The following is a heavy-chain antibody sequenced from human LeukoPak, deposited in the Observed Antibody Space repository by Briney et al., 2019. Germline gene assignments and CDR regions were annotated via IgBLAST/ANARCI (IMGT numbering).Heavy chain of an antibody. V-gene: IGHV3-23*01. J-gene: IGHJ4*02. Sequence: GGSLRLSCAASGFTFSNFVMSWVRQAPGKGLEWVSTISDSGGSTYYADSVKGRFTISRDNSKNTLYLQMNSLRAEDTAVYYCAISKPNYGISWCFNYWGQGTLVTVSS. CDR1: GFTFSNFV. CDR2: ISDSGGST. D-gene: IGHD6-13*01. CDR3: AISKPNYGISWCFNY.